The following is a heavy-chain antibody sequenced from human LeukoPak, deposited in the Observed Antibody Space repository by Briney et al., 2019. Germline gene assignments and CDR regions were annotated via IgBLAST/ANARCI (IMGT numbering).Heavy chain of an antibody. J-gene: IGHJ4*02. D-gene: IGHD3-3*01. V-gene: IGHV3-30*02. Sequence: GGSLRLSCAASGFTFSSYDIHWVRQAPGKGLEWVTFIRYDGSNKYYADSVKGRFTISRDNSKRTLYLQMNSLRAEDTAVYYCARGFVIRGRYDFWSGYDYWGQGTLVTVSS. CDR2: IRYDGSNK. CDR1: GFTFSSYD. CDR3: ARGFVIRGRYDFWSGYDY.